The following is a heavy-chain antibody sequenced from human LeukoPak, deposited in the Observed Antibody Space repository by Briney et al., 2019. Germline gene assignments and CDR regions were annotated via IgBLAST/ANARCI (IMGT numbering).Heavy chain of an antibody. J-gene: IGHJ5*02. Sequence: SVKVSCKASGGTFSSYAISWVRQAPGQGLEWMGGIIPIFGTANYAQKFQGRVTITADESTSTAYMELSSLRSEDTAVYYCAREVDIWSGYYNSYNWFDPWGQGTLVTVSS. CDR2: IIPIFGTA. V-gene: IGHV1-69*13. CDR1: GGTFSSYA. CDR3: AREVDIWSGYYNSYNWFDP. D-gene: IGHD3-3*01.